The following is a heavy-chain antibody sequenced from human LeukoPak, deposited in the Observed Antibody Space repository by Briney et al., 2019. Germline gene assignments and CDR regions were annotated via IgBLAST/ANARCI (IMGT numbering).Heavy chain of an antibody. CDR2: IYSSGST. J-gene: IGHJ5*02. CDR3: ARDGTKYEWQGGWFDP. CDR1: GGSISSYY. D-gene: IGHD3-3*01. Sequence: PSETLNLTCTVSGGSISSYYWSWIRQPAGKGLEWIGRIYSSGSTNYNPSLKSRVTMSVDTSKNQFSLQLSSVTAADTAVYYCARDGTKYEWQGGWFDPWGQGTLVTVSS. V-gene: IGHV4-4*07.